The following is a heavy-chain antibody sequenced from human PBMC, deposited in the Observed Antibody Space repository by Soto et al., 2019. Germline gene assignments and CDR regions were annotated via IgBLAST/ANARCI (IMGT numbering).Heavy chain of an antibody. J-gene: IGHJ6*03. CDR1: GGSISSYY. CDR2: IYYSGST. D-gene: IGHD6-13*01. Sequence: QVQLQESGPGLVKPSETLSLTCTVSGGSISSYYWSWIRQPPGKGLEWIGYIYYSGSTNYNPSLKSRVTISVDTSKNKFSLKLSSVTAADTAVYYCARRGGSSSWSPYYYYYMDVWGKVTTVTISS. V-gene: IGHV4-59*08. CDR3: ARRGGSSSWSPYYYYYMDV.